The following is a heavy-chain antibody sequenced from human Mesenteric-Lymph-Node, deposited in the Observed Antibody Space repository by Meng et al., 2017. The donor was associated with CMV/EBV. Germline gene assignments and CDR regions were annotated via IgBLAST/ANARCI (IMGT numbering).Heavy chain of an antibody. CDR1: GFTFSSYE. D-gene: IGHD3-10*01. V-gene: IGHV3-48*03. Sequence: GESLKISCAASGFTFSSYEMNWVRQAPGTGLEWVSYISSSDDTIYYADSVKGRFTVSRDNAKNSLYLQMNSLRAEDTAVYYCARDMALWFGELPNDYYGMDVWGQGTTVTVSS. CDR3: ARDMALWFGELPNDYYGMDV. J-gene: IGHJ6*02. CDR2: ISSSDDTI.